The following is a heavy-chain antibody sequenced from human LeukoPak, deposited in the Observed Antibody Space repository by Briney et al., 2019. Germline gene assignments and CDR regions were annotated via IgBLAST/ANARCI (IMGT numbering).Heavy chain of an antibody. D-gene: IGHD2-2*01. CDR2: IKQDGSDK. CDR3: ARGYCSGSRCSRSY. Sequence: GGSLRLSYAASGFTFSMFWMNWVRQAPGKGLEWVAEIKQDGSDKNCVDSVKGRFIISRDNAKNSLYLQMNSLRAEDTAVYYCARGYCSGSRCSRSYWGQGTLVTVSS. CDR1: GFTFSMFW. J-gene: IGHJ4*02. V-gene: IGHV3-7*01.